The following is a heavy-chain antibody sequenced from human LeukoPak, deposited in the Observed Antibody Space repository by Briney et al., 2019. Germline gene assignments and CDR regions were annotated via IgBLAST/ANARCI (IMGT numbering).Heavy chain of an antibody. CDR1: GFSFNKNG. J-gene: IGHJ4*02. CDR2: LRYDGSNQ. CDR3: ARDDPHYDTVTGYYPIDY. Sequence: GGSLRLSCAASGFSFNKNGMHWVRQAPGKGLEWVAFLRYDGSNQEYADSVKGRFTISRDNSKNTLYLQMNSLRVEDTALYYCARDDPHYDTVTGYYPIDYWGQGTLVTVSS. D-gene: IGHD3-9*01. V-gene: IGHV3-30*02.